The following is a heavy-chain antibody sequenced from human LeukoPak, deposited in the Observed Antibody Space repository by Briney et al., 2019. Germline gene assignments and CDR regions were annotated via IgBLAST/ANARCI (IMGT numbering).Heavy chain of an antibody. D-gene: IGHD2-15*01. Sequence: GGSLRLSCAASGFTFSSYCMHWVRQAPGKGLVWVSRINSDGSSTSYADSVKGRFTISRDNAKNTLYLQMNSLRAEDTAVYYCARGLWDCSGGSCYFIFDYWGQGTLVTVSS. V-gene: IGHV3-74*01. CDR2: INSDGSST. CDR1: GFTFSSYC. J-gene: IGHJ4*02. CDR3: ARGLWDCSGGSCYFIFDY.